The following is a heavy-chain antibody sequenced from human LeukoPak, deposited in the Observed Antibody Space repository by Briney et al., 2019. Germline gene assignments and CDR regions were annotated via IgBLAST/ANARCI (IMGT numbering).Heavy chain of an antibody. J-gene: IGHJ4*02. V-gene: IGHV1-69*05. Sequence: ASVKVSCKASGGTFSSYAISWVRQAPGQGLEWMGRIIPIFGTANYAQKFQGRVTITTDESTSTAYMELSSLRSEDTAVYCCARDYYDSSGYKDYWGQGTLVTVSS. CDR2: IIPIFGTA. D-gene: IGHD3-22*01. CDR1: GGTFSSYA. CDR3: ARDYYDSSGYKDY.